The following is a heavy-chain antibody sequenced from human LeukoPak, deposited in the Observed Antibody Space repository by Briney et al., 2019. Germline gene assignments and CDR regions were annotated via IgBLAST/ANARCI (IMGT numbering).Heavy chain of an antibody. CDR1: GFTFSSYG. V-gene: IGHV3-33*01. CDR2: IWYDGSNK. J-gene: IGHJ5*02. D-gene: IGHD2-21*02. Sequence: GGSLRPSCAASGFTFSSYGMHWVRQAPGKGLEWVAVIWYDGSNKYYADSVKGRFTISRDNSKNTLYLQMNSLRAEDTAVYYCARAPVVTALNWFDPWGQGTLVTVSS. CDR3: ARAPVVTALNWFDP.